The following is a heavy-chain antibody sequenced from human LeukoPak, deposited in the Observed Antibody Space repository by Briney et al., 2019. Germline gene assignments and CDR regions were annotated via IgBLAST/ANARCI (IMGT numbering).Heavy chain of an antibody. CDR2: ISASSSSYI. CDR3: ARGSKYGSGRGWSAYYYYYMDV. V-gene: IGHV3-21*01. CDR1: GFAFSSYS. J-gene: IGHJ6*03. D-gene: IGHD3-10*01. Sequence: PGGSLRLSCAASGFAFSSYSMNWVRQSPGKGLEWVSSISASSSSYIYYADSVKGRFTISRDNAKNSLYLQMSSLRAEDTAVYYCARGSKYGSGRGWSAYYYYYMDVWGKGTTVTVSS.